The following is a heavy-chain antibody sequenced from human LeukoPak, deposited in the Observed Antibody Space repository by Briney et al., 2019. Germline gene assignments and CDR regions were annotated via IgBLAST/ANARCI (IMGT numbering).Heavy chain of an antibody. CDR1: GFTFDDYA. Sequence: PGGSLRLSCAASGFTFDDYAMHWVRQAPGKGLEWVSLISGDGGITYSADSMRGRFTISRDNSKNSLFLQMNSLRTEDTALYYCAKGGLRLPYFDWLLGVGGDYFDCWGQGTLVTVSS. J-gene: IGHJ4*02. CDR2: ISGDGGIT. CDR3: AKGGLRLPYFDWLLGVGGDYFDC. D-gene: IGHD3-9*01. V-gene: IGHV3-43*02.